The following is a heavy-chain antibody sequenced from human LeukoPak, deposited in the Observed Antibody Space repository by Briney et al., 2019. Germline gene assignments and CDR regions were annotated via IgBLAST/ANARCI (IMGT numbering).Heavy chain of an antibody. CDR1: GVTFSSYW. J-gene: IGHJ5*02. Sequence: PGGSLRLSCAASGVTFSSYWMSWVRQAPGKGLEWVANIKQDGSEKYYVDSVKGRFTISRDNAKNSLYLQMNSLRAEDTAVYYCASGVPNWFDPWGQGTLVTVSS. CDR2: IKQDGSEK. V-gene: IGHV3-7*01. D-gene: IGHD3-16*01. CDR3: ASGVPNWFDP.